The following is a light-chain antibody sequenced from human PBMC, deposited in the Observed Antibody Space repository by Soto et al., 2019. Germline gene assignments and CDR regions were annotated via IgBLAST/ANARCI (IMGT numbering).Light chain of an antibody. CDR3: ASYTTSTTQV. J-gene: IGLJ3*02. CDR1: SSDIGRFDY. Sequence: ALTQPVSVSASPGQSITISCAGTSSDIGRFDYVSWYQHHPGNAPKLVISAVSRRSSGISDRFSGSKSGNTATLTISGLQAEDEADYYCASYTTSTTQVFGGGTKLTVL. CDR2: AVS. V-gene: IGLV2-14*01.